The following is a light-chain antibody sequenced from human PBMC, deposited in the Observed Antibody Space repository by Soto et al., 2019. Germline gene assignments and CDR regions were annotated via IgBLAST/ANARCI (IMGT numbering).Light chain of an antibody. V-gene: IGKV3-11*01. CDR2: EVS. J-gene: IGKJ4*01. Sequence: DIGLTQSAATLSLCPGEGDSLXCRASPTARSYLGWYQQKPGQARRHLIAEVSNRAQGGPARFSGSGSVTDFTRTISSLEPEDFAVYYGQQRANWPLTFGGGTKVDI. CDR3: QQRANWPLT. CDR1: PTARSY.